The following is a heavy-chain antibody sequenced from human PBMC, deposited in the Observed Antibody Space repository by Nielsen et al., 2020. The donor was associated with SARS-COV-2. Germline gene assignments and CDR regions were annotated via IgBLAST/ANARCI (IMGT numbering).Heavy chain of an antibody. CDR1: GFTFSSYG. CDR3: AKEGDYGDYDLDY. CDR2: ISYDGSNK. D-gene: IGHD4-17*01. J-gene: IGHJ4*02. Sequence: LKISYAASGFTFSSYGMHWVRQAPGKGLEWVAVISYDGSNKYYADSVKGRFTISRDNSKNTLYLQMNSLRAEDTAVYYCAKEGDYGDYDLDYWGQGTLVTVSS. V-gene: IGHV3-30*18.